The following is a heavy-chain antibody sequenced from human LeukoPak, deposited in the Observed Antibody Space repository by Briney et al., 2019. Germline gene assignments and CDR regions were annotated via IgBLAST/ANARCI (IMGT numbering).Heavy chain of an antibody. CDR2: ISAYNGNT. Sequence: GASVKVSCKASGYTFTSYGISWVRQAPGQGLEWMGWISAYNGNTNYAQKLQGRVTMTTDTSTSTAYMELRSLRSDDTAVYYCAILSFGVGGGYYYMDVWGKGTTVTVSS. CDR1: GYTFTSYG. J-gene: IGHJ6*03. D-gene: IGHD3-3*01. CDR3: AILSFGVGGGYYYMDV. V-gene: IGHV1-18*01.